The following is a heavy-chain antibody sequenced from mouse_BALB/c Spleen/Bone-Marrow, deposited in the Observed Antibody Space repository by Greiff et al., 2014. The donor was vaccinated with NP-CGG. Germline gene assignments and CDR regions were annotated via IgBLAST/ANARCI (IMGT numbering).Heavy chain of an antibody. CDR3: ARIYFNYEGAVDY. CDR1: GFSLSTYG. Sequence: KESGPGILQPSQTLSLTCSFSGFSLSTYGVGWIRQPSGKGLEWLAHIWWNDNKYYTTALKSRLTISKDTSNNQVFLKIASVDTADTATYYCARIYFNYEGAVDYWGQGTSVTVSS. V-gene: IGHV8-11*01. J-gene: IGHJ4*01. CDR2: IWWNDNK. D-gene: IGHD2-4*01.